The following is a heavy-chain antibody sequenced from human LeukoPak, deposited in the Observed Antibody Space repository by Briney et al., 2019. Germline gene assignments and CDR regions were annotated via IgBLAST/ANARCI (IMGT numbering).Heavy chain of an antibody. D-gene: IGHD5-24*01. Sequence: GASVKVSCKASGGTFSSYAISWVRQAPGQGLEWMGRIIPILGIANYAQKFQGRVTITADKSTSTAYMELSRLRSDDTAVYYCARGGDMATIWFYFDYWGQGALVTVSS. CDR1: GGTFSSYA. CDR3: ARGGDMATIWFYFDY. J-gene: IGHJ4*02. CDR2: IIPILGIA. V-gene: IGHV1-69*04.